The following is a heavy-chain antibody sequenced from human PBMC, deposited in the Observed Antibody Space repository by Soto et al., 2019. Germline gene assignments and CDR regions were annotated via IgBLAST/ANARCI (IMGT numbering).Heavy chain of an antibody. D-gene: IGHD2-2*01. Sequence: DVQLEESGGGLVKPGGSLRLSCVASEFTFSVYSMNWVRQAPGKGLEWVSSISSGSSYIYYADSVKGRFTISRDNDKSALVLPTNSLRVDDPPVYYCARYRVKIRGGYYHYYGMDVWGQGTTVTVSS. CDR1: EFTFSVYS. V-gene: IGHV3-21*02. J-gene: IGHJ6*02. CDR3: ARYRVKIRGGYYHYYGMDV. CDR2: ISSGSSYI.